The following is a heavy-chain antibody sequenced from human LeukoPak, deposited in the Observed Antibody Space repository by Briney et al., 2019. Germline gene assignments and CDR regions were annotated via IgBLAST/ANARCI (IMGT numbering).Heavy chain of an antibody. CDR1: GFAFSTYW. J-gene: IGHJ4*02. Sequence: GGSLRLSCAASGFAFSTYWMTWVRQAPGKGLEWVAYIKEDGSEKYYVDSVKGRFTISRDNAKNSLYLQITSLRADETAVYYCARGDRRFEYWGQGTLVTVSS. CDR3: ARGDRRFEY. CDR2: IKEDGSEK. D-gene: IGHD2-21*01. V-gene: IGHV3-7*01.